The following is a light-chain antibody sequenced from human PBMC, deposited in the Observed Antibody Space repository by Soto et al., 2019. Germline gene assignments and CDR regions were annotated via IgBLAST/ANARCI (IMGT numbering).Light chain of an antibody. CDR1: SSDVGGYNY. V-gene: IGLV2-14*01. J-gene: IGLJ1*01. Sequence: QSVLTQPASVSGSPGQSITISCTGTSSDVGGYNYVSWYQQHPGKAPKLMIYDVSNRPSGVSNRFSGSKSGNTASLTISGLQAEVEADYYCCSYTSGSTRVFGTGTKLTVL. CDR2: DVS. CDR3: CSYTSGSTRV.